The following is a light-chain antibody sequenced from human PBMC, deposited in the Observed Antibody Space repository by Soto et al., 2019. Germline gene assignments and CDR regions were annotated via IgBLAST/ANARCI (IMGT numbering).Light chain of an antibody. CDR2: DAS. V-gene: IGKV3-11*01. Sequence: PGARATLSCRASQSVSSSLAWYQQRPGQAPRLLIYDASNRATGIPARFSGSGSGTDFTLTISSLEPEDFAVYYCQQRSNWPPWTFGQGTKVEFK. J-gene: IGKJ1*01. CDR1: QSVSSS. CDR3: QQRSNWPPWT.